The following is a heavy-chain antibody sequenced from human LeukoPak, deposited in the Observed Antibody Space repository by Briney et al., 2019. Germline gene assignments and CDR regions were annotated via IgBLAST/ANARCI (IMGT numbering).Heavy chain of an antibody. V-gene: IGHV1-69*04. CDR2: IIPILGIA. CDR3: AAPRGKGAFDI. Sequence: SVKVSCKASGGTFSSYAISWVRQAPGQGVEWMGRIIPILGIANYTQKFQGRVTITADKSTSTAYMELSSLRSEDTAVYYCAAPRGKGAFDIWGQGTMVTVSS. D-gene: IGHD1-14*01. J-gene: IGHJ3*02. CDR1: GGTFSSYA.